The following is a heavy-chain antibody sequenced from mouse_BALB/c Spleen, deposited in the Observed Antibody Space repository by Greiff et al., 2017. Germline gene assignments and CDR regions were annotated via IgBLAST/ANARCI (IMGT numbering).Heavy chain of an antibody. D-gene: IGHD1-1*01. CDR2: INPGSGGT. CDR3: ARSYYYGSSPYWYFDV. Sequence: QVHVKQSGAELVRPGTSVKVSCKASGYAFTNYLIEWVKQRPGQGLEWIGVINPGSGGTNYNEKFKGKATLTADKSSSTAYMQLSSLTSDDSAVYFCARSYYYGSSPYWYFDVWGAGTTVTVSS. CDR1: GYAFTNYL. V-gene: IGHV1-54*01. J-gene: IGHJ1*01.